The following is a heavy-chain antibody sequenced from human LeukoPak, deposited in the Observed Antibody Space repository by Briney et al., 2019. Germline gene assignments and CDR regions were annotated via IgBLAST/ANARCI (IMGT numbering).Heavy chain of an antibody. CDR3: AKEEVPNDY. CDR2: ISRMGFTT. Sequence: HPGGSLRLSCAGSGFTFSSYAMSWVRQAPGKGLEWVSGISRMGFTTYYADSVKGRFTISRDTSKNTLYLQMNTLRPDDTAVYYCAKEEVPNDYWGQGTLVTVSS. CDR1: GFTFSSYA. V-gene: IGHV3-23*01. J-gene: IGHJ4*02. D-gene: IGHD2-2*01.